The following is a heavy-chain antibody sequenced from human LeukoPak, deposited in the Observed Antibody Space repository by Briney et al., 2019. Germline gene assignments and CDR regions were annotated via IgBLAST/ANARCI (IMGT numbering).Heavy chain of an antibody. V-gene: IGHV3-30*18. CDR1: GFTFSSYG. D-gene: IGHD3-10*02. CDR2: ISSDGSSK. J-gene: IGHJ6*04. Sequence: GGSLRLSCAASGFTFSSYGMHWVRQAPGKGLDWVALISSDGSSKYYADSVKGRFTISRDNSKNTLYLQMNSLRAEDTAVYYCAELGITMIGGVWGKGTTVTISS. CDR3: AELGITMIGGV.